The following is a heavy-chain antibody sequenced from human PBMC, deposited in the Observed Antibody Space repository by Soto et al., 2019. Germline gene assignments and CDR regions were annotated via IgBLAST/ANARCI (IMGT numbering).Heavy chain of an antibody. J-gene: IGHJ3*02. Sequence: SETLSLTCTVSGGSISSYYWSWIRQPPGKGLEWIGYIYYSGSTNYNPSLKSRVTISVDTSKNQFSLKLSSVTAADTTMYYCASGQRIRMADIWGPGTMVTVSS. CDR1: GGSISSYY. V-gene: IGHV4-59*01. CDR3: ASGQRIRMADI. CDR2: IYYSGST. D-gene: IGHD6-25*01.